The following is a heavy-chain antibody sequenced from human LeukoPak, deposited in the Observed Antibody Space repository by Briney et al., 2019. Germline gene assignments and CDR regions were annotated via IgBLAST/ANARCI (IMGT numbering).Heavy chain of an antibody. CDR3: AKDAQYLRGGDYDFWSGYYTGMEKYFQH. CDR2: ISYDGSNK. J-gene: IGHJ1*01. CDR1: GFTFSSYG. Sequence: GGSLRLSCAASGFTFSSYGMPWVRQAPGKGLEWVAVISYDGSNKYYADSVKGRFTISRDNSKNTLYLQMNSLRAEDTAAYYCAKDAQYLRGGDYDFWSGYYTGMEKYFQHWGQGTLVTVSS. D-gene: IGHD3-3*01. V-gene: IGHV3-30*18.